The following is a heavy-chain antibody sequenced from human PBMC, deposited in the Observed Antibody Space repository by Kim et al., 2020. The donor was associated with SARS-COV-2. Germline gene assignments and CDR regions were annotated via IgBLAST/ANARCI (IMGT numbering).Heavy chain of an antibody. Sequence: SETLSLPCTVSGGSISSYYWSWIRQPPGKGLEWIGYIYYSGSTNYNPSLKSRVTISVDTSKNQFSLKLSSVTAADTAVYYCARHPGYYYDSSGYYYYYYGMDVWGQGTTVTVSS. CDR3: ARHPGYYYDSSGYYYYYYGMDV. V-gene: IGHV4-59*08. CDR2: IYYSGST. J-gene: IGHJ6*02. CDR1: GGSISSYY. D-gene: IGHD3-22*01.